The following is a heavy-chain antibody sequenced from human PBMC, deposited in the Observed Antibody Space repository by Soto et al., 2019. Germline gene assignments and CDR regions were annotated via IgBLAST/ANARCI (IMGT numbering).Heavy chain of an antibody. CDR2: INHSGST. D-gene: IGHD3-10*01. CDR3: ASRRREDYGSGKRKTGYYYGMDV. Sequence: SETLSLTCAVYGGSFSGYYWSWIRQPPGKGLEWIGEINHSGSTNYNPSLKSRVTISVDTSKNQFSLKLSSVTAADTAVYYCASRRREDYGSGKRKTGYYYGMDVWGQGTTVTVSS. CDR1: GGSFSGYY. J-gene: IGHJ6*02. V-gene: IGHV4-34*01.